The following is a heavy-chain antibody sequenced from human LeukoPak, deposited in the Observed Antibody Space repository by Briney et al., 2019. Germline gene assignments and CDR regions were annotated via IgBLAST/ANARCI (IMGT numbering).Heavy chain of an antibody. CDR2: ISSSSSTI. D-gene: IGHD2-2*01. V-gene: IGHV3-48*04. J-gene: IGHJ4*02. CDR1: GFTFSSYS. Sequence: GGSLRLSCAASGFTFSSYSMNWVRQAPGKGLEWVSYISSSSSTIYYADSVKGRFTISRDNAKNSLYLQMNSLRAEGTAVYYCAREDKPAATTMFDYWGQGTLVTVSS. CDR3: AREDKPAATTMFDY.